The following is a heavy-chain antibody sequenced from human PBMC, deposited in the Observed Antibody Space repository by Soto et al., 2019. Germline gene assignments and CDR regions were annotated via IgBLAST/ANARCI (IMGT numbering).Heavy chain of an antibody. V-gene: IGHV4-30-2*01. CDR2: INHLETT. CDR3: ARGGGSDSFDY. CDR1: GASITFGGYS. J-gene: IGHJ4*02. D-gene: IGHD1-26*01. Sequence: PSETLSLTCTVSGASITFGGYSWSWIRQTPGKGLEWIGYINHLETTFYNPSFESRLTLSIDRAKNQFSLKLHSMSAADRAVYFCARGGGSDSFDYWGRGILVTVPQ.